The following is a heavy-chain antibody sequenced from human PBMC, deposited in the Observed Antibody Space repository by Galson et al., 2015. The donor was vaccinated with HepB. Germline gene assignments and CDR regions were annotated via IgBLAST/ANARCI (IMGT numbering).Heavy chain of an antibody. CDR3: AADICSGGSCYSYFFDY. D-gene: IGHD2-15*01. J-gene: IGHJ4*02. Sequence: SVKVSCKASGFTFTSSAVQWVRQARGQRLEWIGWIVVGSGNTNYAQKFQERVTITRDMSTSTAYMELSSLRSEDTAVYYCAADICSGGSCYSYFFDYWGQGTLVTVSS. V-gene: IGHV1-58*01. CDR1: GFTFTSSA. CDR2: IVVGSGNT.